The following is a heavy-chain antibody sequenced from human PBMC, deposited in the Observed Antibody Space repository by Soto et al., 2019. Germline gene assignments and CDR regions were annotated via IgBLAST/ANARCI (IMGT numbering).Heavy chain of an antibody. CDR1: GYTFTSYC. CDR2: INAGNGNT. D-gene: IGHD2-2*01. Sequence: ASVKVSCKASGYTFTSYCMHWVRQAPGQRLEWMGWINAGNGNTKYSQKFQGRVTITRDTSASTAYMELRSLRSEDTAVYYCATSPPDYYSGMDVWGQGTTVTVSS. J-gene: IGHJ6*02. V-gene: IGHV1-3*01. CDR3: ATSPPDYYSGMDV.